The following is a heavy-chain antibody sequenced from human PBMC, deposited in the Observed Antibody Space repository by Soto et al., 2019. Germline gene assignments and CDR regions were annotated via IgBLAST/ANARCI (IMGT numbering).Heavy chain of an antibody. Sequence: QVQLGESGGGVVQPGRSLRLSCATSGFIFSNFGMHWVRQAPGKGLEWVAVIWYDGSNAVSADSVKGRFTISRDNSKNTLYLQMSGLRAEDTAVYYCARDPRTARPSAMDVWGQGTTVTVSS. CDR3: ARDPRTARPSAMDV. J-gene: IGHJ6*02. D-gene: IGHD6-6*01. V-gene: IGHV3-33*08. CDR1: GFIFSNFG. CDR2: IWYDGSNA.